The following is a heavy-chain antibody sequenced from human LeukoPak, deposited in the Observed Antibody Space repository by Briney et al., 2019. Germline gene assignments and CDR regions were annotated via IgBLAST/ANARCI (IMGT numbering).Heavy chain of an antibody. J-gene: IGHJ4*02. D-gene: IGHD5-24*01. CDR3: TGKMAVDDY. CDR1: GFTFSGSA. Sequence: GGSLRLSCAASGFTFSGSAMQWVRDASGKGLVWVVRIRRKANSYATAYAASVKGRFTISRDDSKSTAYLQMNSLKTEDTAVYYCTGKMAVDDYWGQGTLVTVSS. CDR2: IRRKANSYAT. V-gene: IGHV3-73*01.